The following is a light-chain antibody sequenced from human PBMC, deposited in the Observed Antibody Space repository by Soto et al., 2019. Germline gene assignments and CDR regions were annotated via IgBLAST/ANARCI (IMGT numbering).Light chain of an antibody. V-gene: IGLV1-36*01. CDR3: AAWDESLNVLV. J-gene: IGLJ2*01. CDR1: SSNIGNNA. Sequence: QSVLTQPPSVSEAPRQRVTISCSGSSSNIGNNAVNWYQQLPGKAPKLLIYYDDLLPSGVSDRFSGSKSGTSASLAISGLQSEDEADYYCAAWDESLNVLVFGGGTKVTVL. CDR2: YDD.